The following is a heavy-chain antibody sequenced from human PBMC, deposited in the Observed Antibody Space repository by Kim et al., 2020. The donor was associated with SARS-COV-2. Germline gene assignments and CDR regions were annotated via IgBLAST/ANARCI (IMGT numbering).Heavy chain of an antibody. V-gene: IGHV3-43*02. CDR3: AKDVDVYDYVWGAFDI. J-gene: IGHJ3*02. Sequence: GGSLRLSCAAAGFSFDDYTMHWVRQTPGKGLEWVSLISEDGDNTYYADSVRGRFTISRDNSKNSLYLQMNSLRTEDTALYYCAKDVDVYDYVWGAFDIWGQGTMVTVSS. CDR2: ISEDGDNT. CDR1: GFSFDDYT. D-gene: IGHD3-16*01.